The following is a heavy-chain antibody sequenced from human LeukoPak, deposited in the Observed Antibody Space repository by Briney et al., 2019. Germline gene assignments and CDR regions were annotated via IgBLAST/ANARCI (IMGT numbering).Heavy chain of an antibody. J-gene: IGHJ4*02. CDR2: ISAEGDIQ. CDR3: TRDMIRGVPDYIDY. D-gene: IGHD3-10*01. Sequence: GGSLRLSCAASGFTFSSYSMNWVRQAPGKGLEWVAAISAEGDIQIYLDSVMGRFTISRDNSKSTLYLQMNSLRIEDTGFYYCTRDMIRGVPDYIDYWGQGTLVTVSS. V-gene: IGHV3-30*03. CDR1: GFTFSSYS.